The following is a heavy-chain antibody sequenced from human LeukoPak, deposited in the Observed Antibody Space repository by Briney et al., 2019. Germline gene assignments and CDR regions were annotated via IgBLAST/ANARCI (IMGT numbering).Heavy chain of an antibody. Sequence: SVKVSCKASGGTFSSYAISWVRQAPGQGLEWMGGIIPIFGTANYAQKFQGRVTITADESTSTAYMELSSLRSEDTAVYYCARRTSGPVHWYFDLWGRGTLVTVSS. CDR3: ARRTSGPVHWYFDL. CDR1: GGTFSSYA. V-gene: IGHV1-69*13. CDR2: IIPIFGTA. J-gene: IGHJ2*01. D-gene: IGHD3-3*01.